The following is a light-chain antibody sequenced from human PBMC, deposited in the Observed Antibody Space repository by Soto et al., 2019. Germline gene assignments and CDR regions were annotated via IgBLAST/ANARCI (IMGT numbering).Light chain of an antibody. CDR3: QQYNNWPYT. Sequence: EIVMTQSPDTLSVSPGGRATLSCRASQSVSSNLAWYQQRPGQAPRLLIYGASSRATGTPARFSGSGSGTEFTLTISSLQSEDFAVYYCQQYNNWPYTFGLGTKLEMK. CDR1: QSVSSN. V-gene: IGKV3-15*01. J-gene: IGKJ2*01. CDR2: GAS.